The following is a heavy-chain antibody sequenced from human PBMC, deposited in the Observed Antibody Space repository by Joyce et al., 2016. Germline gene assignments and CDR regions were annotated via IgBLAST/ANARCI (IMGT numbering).Heavy chain of an antibody. D-gene: IGHD6-13*01. Sequence: QLQLVQSEAEMKKPGASVKVSCRASGYTFSVYGISWVRQAPGQGPEWMGLISIHNADRKFAQKVQDRNIMTTDTSTSTVYMELRSLRSDDTAVYFCARGLGSSWYYFHAMDVWGQGTTVTVSS. V-gene: IGHV1-18*01. J-gene: IGHJ6*02. CDR1: GYTFSVYG. CDR2: ISIHNADR. CDR3: ARGLGSSWYYFHAMDV.